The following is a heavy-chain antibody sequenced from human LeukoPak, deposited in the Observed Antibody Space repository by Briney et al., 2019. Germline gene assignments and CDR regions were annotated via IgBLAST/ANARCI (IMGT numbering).Heavy chain of an antibody. D-gene: IGHD3-22*01. CDR1: GGSISSYY. CDR3: ARGGMIDRKGFDY. CDR2: IYYSGST. Sequence: SETLSLTCTVSGGSISSYYWSWIRQPLGKGLERIGHIYYSGSTNYNPSLKSRVTISVDTSKNQFSLKLSSVTAADTAVYYCARGGMIDRKGFDYWGQGTLVTVSS. J-gene: IGHJ4*02. V-gene: IGHV4-59*01.